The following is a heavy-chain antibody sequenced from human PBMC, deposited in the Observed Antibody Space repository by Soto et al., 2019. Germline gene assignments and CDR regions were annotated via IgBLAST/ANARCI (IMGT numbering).Heavy chain of an antibody. V-gene: IGHV4-61*01. D-gene: IGHD2-2*01. Sequence: QVQLQESGPGLVKPSETLSLTCTVSGGSVSSGSYYWSWIRQPPGKGLEWIGYIYSSGSTSYNPPLKSRSPISVDTSKNQFPLNLSSVTAADTAVYYCARDGDAYTYGGQGTLVTVSS. CDR1: GGSVSSGSYY. CDR3: ARDGDAYTY. J-gene: IGHJ4*02. CDR2: IYSSGST.